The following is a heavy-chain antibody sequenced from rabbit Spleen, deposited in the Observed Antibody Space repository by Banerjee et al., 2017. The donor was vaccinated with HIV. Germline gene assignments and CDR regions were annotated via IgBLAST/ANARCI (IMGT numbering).Heavy chain of an antibody. J-gene: IGHJ6*01. CDR3: ARDTSTSFSTYGMDL. D-gene: IGHD1-1*01. V-gene: IGHV1S40*01. Sequence: LVESGGGLAIPGASVTLTFNSSGFFFTSGYQMWCVCQAPGKGLEWIACIYAGSSGNTYSAIWAKGRFTISKTSSTTVTLQMTSLTAADTATYFCARDTSTSFSTYGMDLWGQGTLVTVS. CDR2: IYAGSSGNT. CDR1: GFFFTSGYQ.